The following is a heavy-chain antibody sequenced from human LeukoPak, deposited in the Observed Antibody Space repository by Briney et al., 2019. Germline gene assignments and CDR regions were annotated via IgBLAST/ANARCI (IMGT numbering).Heavy chain of an antibody. CDR3: ARTYDSSGYMYWFDP. D-gene: IGHD3-22*01. Sequence: ASVKVSCKASGGTFISYAISWVRQAPGQGLEWMGGIIPIFGTANYAQKFQGRVTITADESTSTAYMELSSLRSEDTAVYYCARTYDSSGYMYWFDPWGQGTLVTVSS. V-gene: IGHV1-69*13. J-gene: IGHJ5*02. CDR2: IIPIFGTA. CDR1: GGTFISYA.